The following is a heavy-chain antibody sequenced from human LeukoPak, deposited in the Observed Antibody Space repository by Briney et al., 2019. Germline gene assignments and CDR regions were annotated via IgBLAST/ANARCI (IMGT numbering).Heavy chain of an antibody. V-gene: IGHV3-30-3*01. CDR1: RFMFSKYS. CDR3: ARDSSRVPAAILSWVGF. Sequence: PGRSLRLSCAASRFMFSKYSMHWVRQAPGKGLEWVAVISHDGTNKYYADSVKGRFTISRDNPNNTLFLHMSGLRPDDTAVYYCARDSSRVPAAILSWVGFWGQGTLITVSS. D-gene: IGHD2-2*02. CDR2: ISHDGTNK. J-gene: IGHJ4*02.